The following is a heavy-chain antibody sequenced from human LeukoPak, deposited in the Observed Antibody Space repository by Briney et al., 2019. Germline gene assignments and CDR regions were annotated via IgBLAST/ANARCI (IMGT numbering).Heavy chain of an antibody. CDR3: ARLHLVSSGWHPMADS. V-gene: IGHV4-34*01. Sequence: SETLSLTCAVYGGSFSGYYWSWIRQPPGKGLEWIGEINHSGSTNYNPSLKSRVTISVDTSKNQFSLKLNSVTAADTAAYYCARLHLVSSGWHPMADSWGQGTLVTVSS. D-gene: IGHD6-19*01. J-gene: IGHJ4*02. CDR1: GGSFSGYY. CDR2: INHSGST.